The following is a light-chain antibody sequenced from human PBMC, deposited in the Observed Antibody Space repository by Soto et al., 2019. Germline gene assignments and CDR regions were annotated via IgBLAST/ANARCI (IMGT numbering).Light chain of an antibody. Sequence: EIVMTQSPATLSVSPGEGATLSCKASQNVYNNLAWYQQRPGQPPRLLIYDASTRATGISARFSGSGYGTEFTLTISSLQSEDFAVYFCQQCRNWPLILGGGTKVEIK. CDR1: QNVYNN. CDR3: QQCRNWPLI. CDR2: DAS. V-gene: IGKV3-15*01. J-gene: IGKJ4*01.